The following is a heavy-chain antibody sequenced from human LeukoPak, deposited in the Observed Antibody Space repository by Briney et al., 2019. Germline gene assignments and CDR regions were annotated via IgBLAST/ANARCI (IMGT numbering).Heavy chain of an antibody. D-gene: IGHD2-8*01. J-gene: IGHJ4*02. CDR1: RGSVSSSTYY. V-gene: IGHV4-39*07. CDR2: IYYTGST. Sequence: SETLSLTCTVSRGSVSSSTYYWSWVRQPPGKGLEWIASIYYTGSTYYNPSLKSRVTISLDMSKNEFFLTMTSVTAAATAVYFCTAEKNGSPHYWGQGTQVTVSS. CDR3: TAEKNGSPHY.